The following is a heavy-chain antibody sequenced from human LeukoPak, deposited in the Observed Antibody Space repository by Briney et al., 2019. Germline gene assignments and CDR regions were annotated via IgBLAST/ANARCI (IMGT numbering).Heavy chain of an antibody. CDR2: INHSGST. J-gene: IGHJ4*02. CDR1: GGSISSSSYY. Sequence: SETLSLTCTVSGGSISSSSYYWSWIRQPPGKGLEWIGEINHSGSTNYNPSLKSRVTISVDTSKNQFSLKLSSVTAADTAVYYCARGLRFLEWTDYWGQGTLVTVSS. V-gene: IGHV4-39*07. D-gene: IGHD3-3*01. CDR3: ARGLRFLEWTDY.